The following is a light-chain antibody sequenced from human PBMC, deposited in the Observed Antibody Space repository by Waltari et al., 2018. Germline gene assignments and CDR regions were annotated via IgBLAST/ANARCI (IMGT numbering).Light chain of an antibody. CDR3: QQDYSTLPLT. V-gene: IGKV4-1*01. Sequence: DIVMTQSPDSLAVSLGERATINCKSSQSVLHTSNNKNYLAWYQQKPGQPPKLLIYWAAARESGVPERFSGSGSGTDFTLTINSLQADDVAVYYCQQDYSTLPLTFGGGTKVEI. J-gene: IGKJ4*01. CDR1: QSVLHTSNNKNY. CDR2: WAA.